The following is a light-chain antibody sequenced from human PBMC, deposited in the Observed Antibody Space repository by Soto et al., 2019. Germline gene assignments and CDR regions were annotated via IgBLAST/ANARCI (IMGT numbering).Light chain of an antibody. CDR1: QSVSSY. CDR2: DSF. CDR3: QQRSDWPIT. J-gene: IGKJ5*01. V-gene: IGKV3-11*01. Sequence: EIVLTQSPATLSLSPGERATLSCRASQSVSSYLVWYQQKPGQAPRLLIYDSFNRATGIPARFSGSGSGTDFTLTISSLDPEDFAVYYFQQRSDWPITFGQGTRLEIK.